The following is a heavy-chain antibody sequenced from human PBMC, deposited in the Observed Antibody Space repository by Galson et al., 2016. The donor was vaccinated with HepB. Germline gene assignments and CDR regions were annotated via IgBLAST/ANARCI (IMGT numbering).Heavy chain of an antibody. CDR2: INPDSGVT. D-gene: IGHD1-26*01. Sequence: SVKVSCKASGYTFTGYYMHWVRQAPGQGLEWMGWINPDSGVTRYAQKFQGRVTMTRDTSISTVYMELSRLKSDDTAIYYCARDRYSGSYYVGTFDIWGQGTMVTVS. CDR1: GYTFTGYY. V-gene: IGHV1-2*02. CDR3: ARDRYSGSYYVGTFDI. J-gene: IGHJ3*02.